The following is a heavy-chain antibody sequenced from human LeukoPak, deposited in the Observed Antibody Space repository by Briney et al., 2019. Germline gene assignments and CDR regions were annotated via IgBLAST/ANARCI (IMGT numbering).Heavy chain of an antibody. J-gene: IGHJ4*02. Sequence: GGSLRLSCEASGFTFSSYWMSWVRQAPGKGLEWVSHISSSGSTIYNADSVKGRFTISRDNAKNSLYLQMNSLRAEDTAVYYCARPGDYYDSSGYYRFEYWGQGTLVTVSS. CDR1: GFTFSSYW. D-gene: IGHD3-22*01. CDR2: ISSSGSTI. CDR3: ARPGDYYDSSGYYRFEY. V-gene: IGHV3-48*04.